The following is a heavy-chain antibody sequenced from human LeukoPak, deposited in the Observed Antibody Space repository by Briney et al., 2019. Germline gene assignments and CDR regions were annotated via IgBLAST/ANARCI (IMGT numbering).Heavy chain of an antibody. CDR2: IGTAGDT. CDR1: GFTFSSYD. CDR3: ARGRGWGTFDI. Sequence: GGSLRLSCAASGFTFSSYDMHWVRQGTGKGLEWVSAIGTAGDTYYPGSVKGRFTTSRENAKNSLYLQMNSLRVGDTAVHYCARGRGWGTFDIWGQGTMVTVSS. J-gene: IGHJ3*02. V-gene: IGHV3-13*04. D-gene: IGHD3-10*01.